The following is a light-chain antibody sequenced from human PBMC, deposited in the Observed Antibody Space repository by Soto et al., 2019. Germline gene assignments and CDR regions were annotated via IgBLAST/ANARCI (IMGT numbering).Light chain of an antibody. J-gene: IGLJ1*01. V-gene: IGLV2-23*01. CDR2: EGD. CDR1: SSDFGSSNF. CDR3: CSFARSSSFYV. Sequence: QSVLTQPASVSGSPGQSITISCSGTSSDFGSSNFVSWYQQHPGKAPKLIIFEGDRRPSGVSGRFSGSKSGNTASLTISGLQAEDEADYYCCSFARSSSFYVFGTGTKVTV.